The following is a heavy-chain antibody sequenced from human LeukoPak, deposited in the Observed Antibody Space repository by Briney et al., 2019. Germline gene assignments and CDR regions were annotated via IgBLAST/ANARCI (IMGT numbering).Heavy chain of an antibody. Sequence: SETLSLTCAVSGGSISSSNWWSWVRQPPGKGLEWIGEIYHSGSTNYNPSLKSRVTISVDKSKNQFSLKLSSVTAADTAVYYCARSTGGSYPDYYYYYYMDVWGKGTTVTVSS. CDR1: GGSISSSNW. D-gene: IGHD1-26*01. CDR3: ARSTGGSYPDYYYYYYMDV. V-gene: IGHV4-4*02. J-gene: IGHJ6*03. CDR2: IYHSGST.